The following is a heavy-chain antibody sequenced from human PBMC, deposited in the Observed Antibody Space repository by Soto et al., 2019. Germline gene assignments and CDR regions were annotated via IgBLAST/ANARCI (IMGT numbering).Heavy chain of an antibody. CDR1: GFTFSSYS. Sequence: GGSLRLSCAASGFTFSSYSMNWVRQAPGKGLEWVSYISSSSSSTIYYADSVKGRFTISRDNAKNSLYLQMNSLRDEDTAVYYCARENYGDYLNWFDPWGQGTLVTVSS. CDR3: ARENYGDYLNWFDP. V-gene: IGHV3-48*02. CDR2: ISSSSSSTI. D-gene: IGHD4-17*01. J-gene: IGHJ5*02.